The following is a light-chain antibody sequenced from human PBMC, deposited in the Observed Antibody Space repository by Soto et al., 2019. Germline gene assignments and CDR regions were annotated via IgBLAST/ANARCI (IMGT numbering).Light chain of an antibody. CDR2: GAA. CDR1: QSVSSN. V-gene: IGKV3-15*01. J-gene: IGKJ4*02. CDR3: QQYNNRPPLT. Sequence: EIVMTQSPATLSVSPGERATLSCRASQSVSSNLAWYQQKPGQAPRRLIYGAATRATGSPARFSGSGSWTEFTLTISSLQSEDFAVYYCQQYNNRPPLTFGGGTKVDI.